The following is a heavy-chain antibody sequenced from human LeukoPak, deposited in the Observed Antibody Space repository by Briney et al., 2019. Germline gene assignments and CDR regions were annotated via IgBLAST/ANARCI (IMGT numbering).Heavy chain of an antibody. J-gene: IGHJ4*02. CDR1: GYSISSGYY. V-gene: IGHV4-38-2*02. D-gene: IGHD5-12*01. Sequence: SETLSLTCTVSGYSISSGYYWGWIRQPPGKGLEWIGSIYHSGSTYYNPSLKSRVTISVDTSKNQFSLKLSSVTAADTAVYYCARGLLRGRYFDYWGQGTLVTVSS. CDR3: ARGLLRGRYFDY. CDR2: IYHSGST.